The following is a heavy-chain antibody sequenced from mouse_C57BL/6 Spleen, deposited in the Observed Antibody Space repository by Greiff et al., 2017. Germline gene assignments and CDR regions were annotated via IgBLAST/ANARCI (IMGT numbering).Heavy chain of an antibody. CDR2: INPSNGGT. CDR3: ARSYDYDGLDY. CDR1: GYTFTSYW. D-gene: IGHD2-4*01. V-gene: IGHV1-53*01. Sequence: QVQLKQPGTELVKPGASVKLSCKASGYTFTSYWMHWVKQRPGQGLEWIGYINPSNGGTNSHEKFKSKATLTVDKSSSTAYMQLSSLTSEDSAVYYCARSYDYDGLDYWGQGTTLTVSS. J-gene: IGHJ2*01.